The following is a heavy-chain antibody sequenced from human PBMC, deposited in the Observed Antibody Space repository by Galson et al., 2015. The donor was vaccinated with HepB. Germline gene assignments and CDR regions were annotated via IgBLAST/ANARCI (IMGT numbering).Heavy chain of an antibody. Sequence: SVKVSCKASGGTFSSYAISWVRQAPGQGLEWMGGIIPIFGTANYAQKFQGRVTITADESTSTAYMELSSLRTEDTAVYYCARDGRWNDGNYYYGMDVWGQGTTVTVSS. D-gene: IGHD1-1*01. CDR3: ARDGRWNDGNYYYGMDV. V-gene: IGHV1-69*13. CDR1: GGTFSSYA. CDR2: IIPIFGTA. J-gene: IGHJ6*02.